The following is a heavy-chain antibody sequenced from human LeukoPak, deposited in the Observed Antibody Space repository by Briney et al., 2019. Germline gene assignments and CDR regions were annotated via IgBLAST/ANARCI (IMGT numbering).Heavy chain of an antibody. D-gene: IGHD6-13*01. CDR3: ARRGQAAGSKGAFDY. CDR1: GGSISSTSYY. J-gene: IGHJ4*02. V-gene: IGHV4-39*01. CDR2: IDYSGTT. Sequence: ASETLSLTCTVSGGSISSTSYYRAWIRQPPGRGLEWIGSIDYSGTTYYNPSLKSRVTISVDTSKNQFSLKLSSVTASDTAKYFCARRGQAAGSKGAFDYWGQGTLVTVSS.